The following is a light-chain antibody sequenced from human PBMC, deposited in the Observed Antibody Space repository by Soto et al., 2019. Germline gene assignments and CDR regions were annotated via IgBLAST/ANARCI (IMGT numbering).Light chain of an antibody. J-gene: IGLJ2*01. CDR2: SSD. Sequence: QAVVTQPPSASGTPGQRVTISCSGTRSNIGGHAVNWYQQLPGTAPKRLIFSSDLRPSGVPDRFSGSKSGTSASLAISGLQSEDEADYSCAAWDDSLNAVVFGGGTKVTVL. CDR3: AAWDDSLNAVV. V-gene: IGLV1-44*01. CDR1: RSNIGGHA.